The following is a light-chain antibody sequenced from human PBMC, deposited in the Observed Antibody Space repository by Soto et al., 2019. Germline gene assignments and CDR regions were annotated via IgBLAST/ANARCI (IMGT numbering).Light chain of an antibody. CDR3: QQFNTSPWT. J-gene: IGKJ1*01. Sequence: IQVTQSPATLSASVGDRVTITCRASQSISSWLAWYQQKPGKAPKLLIYKASSLESGVPSRFSGSGSGTEFTLTISSLQPDDFATYYCQQFNTSPWTFGQGTKV. CDR2: KAS. V-gene: IGKV1-5*03. CDR1: QSISSW.